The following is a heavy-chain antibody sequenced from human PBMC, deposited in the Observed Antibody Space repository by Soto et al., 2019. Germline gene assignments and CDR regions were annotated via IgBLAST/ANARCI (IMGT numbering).Heavy chain of an antibody. Sequence: PGGSLVLSCSPSGFTFSTYAMNWVRQAPGKGLELVSALSGSGGTTYYADSVRGRFTISIDNSKNTLFLQMSSLRAEDTALYYCAKQRAGYGSGSDTFYFDFWGQGTMVTVSS. D-gene: IGHD3-10*01. V-gene: IGHV3-23*01. CDR1: GFTFSTYA. CDR2: LSGSGGTT. CDR3: AKQRAGYGSGSDTFYFDF. J-gene: IGHJ4*02.